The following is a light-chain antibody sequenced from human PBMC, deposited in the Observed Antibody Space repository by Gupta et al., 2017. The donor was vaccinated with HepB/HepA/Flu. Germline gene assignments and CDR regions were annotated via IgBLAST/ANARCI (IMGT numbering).Light chain of an antibody. CDR3: CQEYDLPPT. V-gene: IGKV1-6*01. J-gene: IGKJ1*01. CDR1: QGIRND. CDR2: AAS. Sequence: AIQMTQSPSSLSASVGDRVTITCRASQGIRNDLGWYQQKPVKAPKLLLYAASRSQSGVPSRFSGSRCSRDFTLTIISRLPQDFVTYYSCQEYDLPPTFGQGTKLVIK.